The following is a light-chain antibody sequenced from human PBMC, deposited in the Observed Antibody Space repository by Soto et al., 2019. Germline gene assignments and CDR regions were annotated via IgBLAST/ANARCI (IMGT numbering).Light chain of an antibody. CDR2: DVT. V-gene: IGLV2-11*01. CDR3: CAYAGSLKV. J-gene: IGLJ3*02. Sequence: QSALTQPRSVSGSPGQSVTISCTGTISDVGGYNYVSWYQQRPGKAPKLMIFDVTERPSGVPDRFSGSKSGNTATVTISGLQAEDEADYYSCAYAGSLKVFGGGTKLTVL. CDR1: ISDVGGYNY.